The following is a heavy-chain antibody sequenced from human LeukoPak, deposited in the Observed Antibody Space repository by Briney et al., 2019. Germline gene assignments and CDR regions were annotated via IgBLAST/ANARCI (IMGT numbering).Heavy chain of an antibody. CDR1: GGTFSSYA. CDR3: ARVPSWPHDGYFDY. D-gene: IGHD3-3*01. Sequence: SVKVSCKASGGTFSSYAISWVRQAPGQGLEWMGGIIPIFGTANYAQKFQGRVTITADESTSTAYMELSSLRSEDTAVCYCARVPSWPHDGYFDYWGQGTLVTVSS. J-gene: IGHJ4*02. CDR2: IIPIFGTA. V-gene: IGHV1-69*13.